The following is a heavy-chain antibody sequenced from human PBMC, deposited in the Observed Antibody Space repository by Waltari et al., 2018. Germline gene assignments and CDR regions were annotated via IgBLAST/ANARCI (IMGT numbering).Heavy chain of an antibody. Sequence: QVQLVESGGGVVQPGRSLRLSCAASGFTFSTYGMHWVRQAPGRGLDWVPFIWGDGSQQNYAESGRVRFTISRDNSKDTLYLQMNSLTTDDTAVYYCAADPPNSGFALDVWGQGTTVTVSS. CDR3: AADPPNSGFALDV. V-gene: IGHV3-33*01. D-gene: IGHD1-26*01. CDR1: GFTFSTYG. CDR2: IWGDGSQQ. J-gene: IGHJ6*02.